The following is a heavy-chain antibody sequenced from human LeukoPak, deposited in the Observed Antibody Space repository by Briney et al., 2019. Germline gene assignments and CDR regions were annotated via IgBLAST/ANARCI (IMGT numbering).Heavy chain of an antibody. D-gene: IGHD2-2*01. CDR2: IIPIFGTA. J-gene: IGHJ4*02. CDR1: GYTFTNYG. CDR3: ARDRDRDLTFGSVPAALDY. Sequence: GASVKVSCKASGYTFTNYGVSWVRQAPGQGLEWMGGIIPIFGTANYAQKFQGRVTITTDESTSTAYMELSSLRSEDTAVYYCARDRDRDLTFGSVPAALDYWGQGTLVTVSS. V-gene: IGHV1-69*05.